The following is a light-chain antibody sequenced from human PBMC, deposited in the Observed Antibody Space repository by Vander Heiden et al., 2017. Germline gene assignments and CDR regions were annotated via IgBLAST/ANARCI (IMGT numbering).Light chain of an antibody. CDR3: SSYAGSRTFV. Sequence: ALPQPGSVSADPGQSTTDSCTGTNDDVGNFNFVSWYQQYPGQAPKLVIYDVTKRPSGVSVRFSGFKSGNTASLTISGLQSDDEADYFCSSYAGSRTFVFGTGTRVTVL. CDR1: NDDVGNFNF. V-gene: IGLV2-23*02. CDR2: DVT. J-gene: IGLJ1*01.